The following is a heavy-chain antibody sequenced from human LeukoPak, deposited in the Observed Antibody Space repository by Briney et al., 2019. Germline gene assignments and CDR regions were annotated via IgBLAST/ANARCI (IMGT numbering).Heavy chain of an antibody. CDR3: ARVFDSGSQAYFYYMDV. V-gene: IGHV4-61*05. J-gene: IGHJ6*03. D-gene: IGHD3-10*01. CDR2: IYSSGST. CDR1: GGSISSSSYY. Sequence: SETLSLTCTVSGGSISSSSYYWGWIRQPPGKGLEWIGYIYSSGSTNYNPSLKSRVTMSVDTSKNQFSLKVSFVTAADTAVYYCARVFDSGSQAYFYYMDVWGKGTTVTISS.